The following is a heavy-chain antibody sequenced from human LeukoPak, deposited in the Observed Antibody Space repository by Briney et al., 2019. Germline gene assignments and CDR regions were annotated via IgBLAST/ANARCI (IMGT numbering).Heavy chain of an antibody. V-gene: IGHV4-4*07. Sequence: SETLSLTCTVSGGSNSSYYWSWIRQPAGKGLDWIGRIYTSGSTNYNPSLKSRVTMSVDTSKNQFSLKLSSVTAADTAVYYCARSTVESEYWGQGTLVTVSS. J-gene: IGHJ4*02. D-gene: IGHD4-23*01. CDR3: ARSTVESEY. CDR2: IYTSGST. CDR1: GGSNSSYY.